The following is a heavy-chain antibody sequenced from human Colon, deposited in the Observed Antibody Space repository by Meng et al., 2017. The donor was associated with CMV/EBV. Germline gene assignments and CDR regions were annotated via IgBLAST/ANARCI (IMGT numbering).Heavy chain of an antibody. V-gene: IGHV3-74*01. CDR1: GFTFSSKW. J-gene: IGHJ4*02. CDR2: INTDGSTT. Sequence: EVPLVESGGGRVQPGGAMRLSCAASGFTFSSKWMHWVRQGPGKGLVWVSRINTDGSTTYYADSVKGRFTISRDNAKNTLYLQMNSLRAEDTAVYYCASRDYWGQGTLVTVSS. CDR3: ASRDY.